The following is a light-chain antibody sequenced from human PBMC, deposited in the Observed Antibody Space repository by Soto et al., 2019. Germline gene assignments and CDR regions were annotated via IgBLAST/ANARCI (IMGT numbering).Light chain of an antibody. J-gene: IGKJ4*01. V-gene: IGKV1-5*03. CDR1: QSISTW. Sequence: DIQMTQSPSTLSASVGDRVTITCRASQSISTWLAWYQQKPGKAPTLLIYKASSLESGVPSRFSGSGSGTEFTLTIISLQPDDFATYYCQQYNTYPLTFGGGTTVEIK. CDR2: KAS. CDR3: QQYNTYPLT.